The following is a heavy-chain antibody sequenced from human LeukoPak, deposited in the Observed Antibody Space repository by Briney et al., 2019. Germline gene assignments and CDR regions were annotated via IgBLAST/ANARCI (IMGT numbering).Heavy chain of an antibody. J-gene: IGHJ4*02. CDR3: AKDHYDFWSGYPPPYYFDY. V-gene: IGHV3-23*01. Sequence: GGSLRLSCAASGFTFSGYAMGWVRQAPGKGLEWVSAISGSGGNTYYAASVKGRFTLSRDNSKNTLYLQMTSLRAEDTAIYFCAKDHYDFWSGYPPPYYFDYWGQGTLVAVSS. D-gene: IGHD3-3*01. CDR1: GFTFSGYA. CDR2: ISGSGGNT.